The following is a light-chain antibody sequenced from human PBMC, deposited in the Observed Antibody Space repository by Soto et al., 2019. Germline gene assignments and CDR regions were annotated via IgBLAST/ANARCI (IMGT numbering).Light chain of an antibody. CDR1: SSNIGSNY. CDR3: AAWDDSIVV. Sequence: QSVLTQPPSVSGTPGQRVTISCSGSSSNIGSNYVYWYQQLPGTAPKLLIYRNNQRPSGVPDRFSGSKSGTSASLAISGLRSEDEADYYCAAWDDSIVVFGGGTKVTVL. V-gene: IGLV1-47*01. CDR2: RNN. J-gene: IGLJ2*01.